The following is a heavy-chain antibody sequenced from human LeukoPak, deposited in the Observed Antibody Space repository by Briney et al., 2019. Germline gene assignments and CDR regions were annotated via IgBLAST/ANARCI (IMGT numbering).Heavy chain of an antibody. Sequence: PGGSLRLSCAASGFTFSSYAMSWVRQAPGKGLEWVSAISGSGGSTYYADSVKGRFTISRDNSKNTLYLQMNSLRAEDTAVYYCAKSGRYDSSGWYFDYWGQGTLVTVPS. V-gene: IGHV3-23*01. CDR2: ISGSGGST. CDR1: GFTFSSYA. D-gene: IGHD3-22*01. CDR3: AKSGRYDSSGWYFDY. J-gene: IGHJ4*02.